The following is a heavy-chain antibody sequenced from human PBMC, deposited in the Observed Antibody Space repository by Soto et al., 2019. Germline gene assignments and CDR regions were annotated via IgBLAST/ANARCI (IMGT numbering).Heavy chain of an antibody. J-gene: IGHJ5*02. CDR1: GGSISSYY. CDR2: IYTSGST. D-gene: IGHD6-13*01. V-gene: IGHV4-4*07. Sequence: SLTCTVSGGSISSYYWSWIRQPAGKGLEWIGRIYTSGSTNYNPSLKSRVTMSVDTSKNQFSLKLSSVTAADTAVYYCAREIAAGKSADWFDPWGQGTLVTVSS. CDR3: AREIAAGKSADWFDP.